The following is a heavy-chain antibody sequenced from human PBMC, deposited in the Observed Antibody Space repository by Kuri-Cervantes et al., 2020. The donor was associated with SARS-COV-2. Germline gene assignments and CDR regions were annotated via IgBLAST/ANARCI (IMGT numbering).Heavy chain of an antibody. Sequence: ASVKVSCKASGYTFTSYGISWVRQAPGQGLEWVGWMNPNTDTTGHAQKFQGRVTMTWNTSISTAYMELRSLTFEDTAVYYCARTIAVGPSSFYYYYYMDVWGEGTTVTVSS. CDR3: ARTIAVGPSSFYYYYYMDV. D-gene: IGHD6-19*01. J-gene: IGHJ6*03. V-gene: IGHV1-8*02. CDR1: GYTFTSYG. CDR2: MNPNTDTT.